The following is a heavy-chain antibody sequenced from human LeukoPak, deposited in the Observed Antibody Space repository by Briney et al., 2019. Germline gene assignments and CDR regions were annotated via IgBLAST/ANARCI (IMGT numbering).Heavy chain of an antibody. D-gene: IGHD1-26*01. CDR1: GGSFSGYY. CDR3: ARRLVGATAD. J-gene: IGHJ4*02. V-gene: IGHV4-34*01. CDR2: INHSGST. Sequence: KPSETLSLTCAVYGGSFSGYYWSWIRQPPGKGLEWIGEINHSGSTNYNPSLKSRVTISVDTSKNQFSLKLSSVTAADTAVYYCARRLVGATADWGQGTLVTVSS.